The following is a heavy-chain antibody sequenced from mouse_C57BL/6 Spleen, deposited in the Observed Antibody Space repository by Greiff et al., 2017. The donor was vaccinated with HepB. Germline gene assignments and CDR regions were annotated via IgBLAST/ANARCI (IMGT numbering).Heavy chain of an antibody. J-gene: IGHJ3*01. CDR2: INPSTGGT. D-gene: IGHD1-2*01. CDR3: ARLLRPAWFAY. Sequence: EVQLQQSGPELVKPGASVKISCKASGYSFTGYYMNWVKQSPEKSLEWIGEINPSTGGTTYNQKFKAKATLTVDKSSSTAYMQLKSLTSEDSAVYYCARLLRPAWFAYWGQGTLVTVSA. V-gene: IGHV1-42*01. CDR1: GYSFTGYY.